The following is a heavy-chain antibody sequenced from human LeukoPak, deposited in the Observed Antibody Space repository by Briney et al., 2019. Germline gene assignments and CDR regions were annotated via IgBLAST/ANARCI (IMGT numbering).Heavy chain of an antibody. V-gene: IGHV4-59*01. CDR2: VHNSGTT. J-gene: IGHJ4*02. D-gene: IGHD6-19*01. Sequence: SETPSLTCTVSGGSISSYYWSWIRQPPGKGLEWIGFVHNSGTTNYNLSLKSRVTISLDTSKTQFSLKLSSVTAADTAVYYCGRGYRPPSSGFDCWGQGTLVTVSS. CDR1: GGSISSYY. CDR3: GRGYRPPSSGFDC.